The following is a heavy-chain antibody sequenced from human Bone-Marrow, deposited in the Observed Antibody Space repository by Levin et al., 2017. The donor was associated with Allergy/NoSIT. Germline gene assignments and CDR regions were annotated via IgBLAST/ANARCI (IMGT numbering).Heavy chain of an antibody. D-gene: IGHD5-18*01. Sequence: PGESLKISCAASGFTFTNAWMSWVRQAPGKGLEWVGRIKSKSNGGTTDYAVPAKGRFTISRDDSKDMLYLQMYSLKTEDTALYYCTTEGYGYGYHSFDVWGPGTMVTVSS. J-gene: IGHJ3*01. CDR3: TTEGYGYGYHSFDV. CDR1: GFTFTNAW. CDR2: IKSKSNGGTT. V-gene: IGHV3-15*05.